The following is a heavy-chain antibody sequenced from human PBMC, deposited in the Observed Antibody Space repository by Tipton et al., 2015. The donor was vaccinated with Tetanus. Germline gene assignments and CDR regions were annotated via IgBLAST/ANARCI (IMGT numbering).Heavy chain of an antibody. Sequence: TLSLTCTVSGGSFSSYFWTWIRQPPGKGLEWIGNIYNIARTNYNPSLRSRVTMSVATSKNQFYLQLSSVTAADTAAYFCARASQRTFEFWGQGTLVAVSS. CDR1: GGSFSSYF. CDR3: ARASQRTFEF. CDR2: IYNIART. V-gene: IGHV4-59*01. J-gene: IGHJ4*02. D-gene: IGHD5-18*01.